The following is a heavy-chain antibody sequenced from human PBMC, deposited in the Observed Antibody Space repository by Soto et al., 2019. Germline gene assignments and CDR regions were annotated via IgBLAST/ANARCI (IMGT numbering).Heavy chain of an antibody. D-gene: IGHD2-2*01. CDR1: GFLFNSYT. Sequence: WGSLRLSCTASGFLFNSYTMNWIRQVPGQGLEWVASIGSSGDYIHYADAVKGRFTISRDNGRKSLYLQMSRVRVEDTAVYHCTRDMAYAPTLSDYWGPGTQVTVSS. J-gene: IGHJ4*03. CDR3: TRDMAYAPTLSDY. V-gene: IGHV3-21*01. CDR2: IGSSGDYI.